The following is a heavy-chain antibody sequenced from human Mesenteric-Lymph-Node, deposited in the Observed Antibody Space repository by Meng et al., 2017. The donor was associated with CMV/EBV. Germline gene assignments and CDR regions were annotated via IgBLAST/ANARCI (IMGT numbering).Heavy chain of an antibody. J-gene: IGHJ4*02. CDR2: IYYSGST. CDR3: ARGDDYGDYGYFDY. Sequence: SGGSISSSSSYWGWIRQPPGKGLEWIGSIYYSGSTYYNPSLKSRVTISVDTSKNQFSLKLSSVTAADTAVYYCARGDDYGDYGYFDYWGQGTLVTVSS. V-gene: IGHV4-39*01. D-gene: IGHD4-17*01. CDR1: GGSISSSSSY.